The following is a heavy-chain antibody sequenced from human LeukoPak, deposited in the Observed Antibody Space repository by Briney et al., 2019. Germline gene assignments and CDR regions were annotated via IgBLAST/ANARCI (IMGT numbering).Heavy chain of an antibody. Sequence: ASVKVSCKASGYTFTGYYMHWVRQAPGQRLEWMGWINPNSGGTNYAQKFQGRVTMTRDTSISTAYMELSRLRSDDTAVYYCAVSPYCSSTSCYTTDAFDIWGQGTMVTVSS. CDR1: GYTFTGYY. CDR3: AVSPYCSSTSCYTTDAFDI. V-gene: IGHV1-2*02. J-gene: IGHJ3*02. CDR2: INPNSGGT. D-gene: IGHD2-2*02.